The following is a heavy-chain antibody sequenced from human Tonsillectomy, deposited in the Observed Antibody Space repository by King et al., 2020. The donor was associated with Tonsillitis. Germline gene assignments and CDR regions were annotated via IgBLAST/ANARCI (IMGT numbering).Heavy chain of an antibody. J-gene: IGHJ5*02. D-gene: IGHD3-9*01. CDR3: ARGNYDIVTGYFGAYNWFDP. V-gene: IGHV1-2*02. Sequence: QLVQSGAEVKKPGASVKVSCKASGYTFTGYYMHWVRQAPGQGLEWMGWINPNNGGTNYAQKFQGRVTMTRDLSITTAYMELTRLRSDDTAVYYCARGNYDIVTGYFGAYNWFDPWGQGTLVTVSS. CDR2: INPNNGGT. CDR1: GYTFTGYY.